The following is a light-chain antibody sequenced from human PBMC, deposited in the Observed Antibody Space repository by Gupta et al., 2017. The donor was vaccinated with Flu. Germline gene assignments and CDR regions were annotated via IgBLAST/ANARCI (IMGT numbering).Light chain of an antibody. CDR3: QQYGSSPRVT. CDR1: QSVSSSY. CDR2: GAS. Sequence: RATLYCRASQSVSSSYLAWYQQKPGQAPRLLIYGASSRATGIPDRFSGSGSGTDFTLTISRLEPEDFAVYYCQQYGSSPRVTFGQGTRLEIK. V-gene: IGKV3-20*01. J-gene: IGKJ5*01.